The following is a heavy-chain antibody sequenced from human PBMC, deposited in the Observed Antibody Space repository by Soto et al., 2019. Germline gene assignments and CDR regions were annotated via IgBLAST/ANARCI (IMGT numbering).Heavy chain of an antibody. CDR2: MNPDTVNT. V-gene: IGHV1-8*01. D-gene: IGHD6-19*01. J-gene: IGHJ4*02. Sequence: QVQLVQSGAEVEKPGASVKVSCKASGYTFTTYDFNWVRQAPGHGLEWMGWMNPDTVNTGYAQKFQGRVTMTRDTSISTAFMALSGLTAEDTAVYYCARAMGYSSTSRLDLWGQGTLVTVSS. CDR3: ARAMGYSSTSRLDL. CDR1: GYTFTTYD.